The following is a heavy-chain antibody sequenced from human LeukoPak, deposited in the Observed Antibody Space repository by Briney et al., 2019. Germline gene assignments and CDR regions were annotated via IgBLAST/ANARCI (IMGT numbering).Heavy chain of an antibody. D-gene: IGHD4-17*01. CDR1: GGPLSRGDYY. Sequence: PSQTLSLTCTVSGGPLSRGDYYWSWIRQPPGKGLEWIGYIYYSGSTYYNPSLKSRHTISVDTSTNQCSLKLSSVTAADTAVYYCARGSPLDYGDYETHWYFELWGRGTLVTVSS. CDR2: IYYSGST. J-gene: IGHJ2*01. V-gene: IGHV4-30-4*01. CDR3: ARGSPLDYGDYETHWYFEL.